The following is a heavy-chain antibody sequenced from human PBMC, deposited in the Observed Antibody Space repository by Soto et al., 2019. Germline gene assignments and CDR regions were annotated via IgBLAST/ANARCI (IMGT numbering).Heavy chain of an antibody. Sequence: PGGSLRLSCAASGFTFSNYSMNWVRQAPGKGLEWVSSISTSSGYIYYADSLKGRFTISRDNAKSSLYLQMNSLRAEDTAVYYCARDLRYCSSTSCPNWFDPWGQGTLVTVSS. CDR2: ISTSSGYI. J-gene: IGHJ5*02. V-gene: IGHV3-21*01. D-gene: IGHD2-2*01. CDR3: ARDLRYCSSTSCPNWFDP. CDR1: GFTFSNYS.